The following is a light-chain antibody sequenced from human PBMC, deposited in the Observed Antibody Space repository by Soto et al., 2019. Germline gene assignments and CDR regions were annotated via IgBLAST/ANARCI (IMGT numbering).Light chain of an antibody. J-gene: IGKJ1*01. Sequence: EIVLTQSPGTLSLSPGERATLSCRASQSVDSTLAWYQQKPGQAPRLLIHSASARAPGFSARFSASGSGTEFTLTITSLQPEDFGTYYCHQTYSTPQTFGQGTKVDI. CDR1: QSVDST. CDR3: HQTYSTPQT. CDR2: SAS. V-gene: IGKV3-15*01.